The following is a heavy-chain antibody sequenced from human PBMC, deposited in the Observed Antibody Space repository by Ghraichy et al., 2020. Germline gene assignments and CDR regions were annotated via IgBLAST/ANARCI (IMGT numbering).Heavy chain of an antibody. Sequence: SETLSLTCTVSGGSISSYYWSWIRQPPGKGLEWIGYISYSGSTSYNPSLKSRVTISVDTSKNQFSLKLSSVTAADTAVYYCAGGLIGSYWGGRYFDYWGQGTLVTVSS. D-gene: IGHD1-26*01. CDR1: GGSISSYY. J-gene: IGHJ4*02. CDR2: ISYSGST. CDR3: AGGLIGSYWGGRYFDY. V-gene: IGHV4-59*01.